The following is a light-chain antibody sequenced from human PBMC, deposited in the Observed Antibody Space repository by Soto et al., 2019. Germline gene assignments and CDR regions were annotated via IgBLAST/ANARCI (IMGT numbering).Light chain of an antibody. J-gene: IGKJ2*01. CDR1: HGISSY. Sequence: DIQLTQSPSFLSASVGDRVTITCRARHGISSYLAWYQQKPGNAPKLLIYAAPTLQSGVPSRFSGSGSGTEFTLTISSLQPEDFATYYCQQLNSYPPYTFGQGTKLEIK. CDR2: AAP. V-gene: IGKV1-9*01. CDR3: QQLNSYPPYT.